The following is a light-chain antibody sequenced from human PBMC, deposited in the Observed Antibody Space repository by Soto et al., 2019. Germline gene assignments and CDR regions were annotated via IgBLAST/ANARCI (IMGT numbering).Light chain of an antibody. CDR3: QQRSSWPPT. V-gene: IGKV3-11*01. J-gene: IGKJ4*01. CDR2: DAS. Sequence: EIVLTQSPATLSLSPGERATLSCRASQGVSSHLAWYQQKPGQAPRLLIYDASNRATGVPARFSGGGSGTDFTLTISSLEPEDSAVYYCQQRSSWPPTFGGGTKVEIK. CDR1: QGVSSH.